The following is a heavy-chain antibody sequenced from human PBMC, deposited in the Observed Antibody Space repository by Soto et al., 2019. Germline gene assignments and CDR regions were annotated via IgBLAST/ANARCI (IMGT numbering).Heavy chain of an antibody. Sequence: EVQLLESGGGLVQPGGSLRLSCAASGFTFSTYAMSWVRQAPGRGLEWVSALSNSGGSTYYADSVKSRFTITRDNSESSLYLQMNILRAEDTAVYYCAKVPNWGSHYYFDYWGQGTLVTVSS. CDR1: GFTFSTYA. V-gene: IGHV3-23*01. D-gene: IGHD7-27*01. CDR2: LSNSGGST. J-gene: IGHJ4*02. CDR3: AKVPNWGSHYYFDY.